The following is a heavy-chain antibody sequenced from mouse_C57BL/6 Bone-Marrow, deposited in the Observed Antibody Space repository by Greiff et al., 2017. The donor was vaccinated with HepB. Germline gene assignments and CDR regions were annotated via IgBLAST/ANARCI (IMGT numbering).Heavy chain of an antibody. Sequence: EVQLQESGGGLVQPGGSMKLSCVASGFTFSNYWMNWVRQSPEKGLEWVAQIRVKSDNYATHYAESVKGRFTISRDDSKSSVYLQMNNLRAEDTGIYYCTAYYYGSSYLYWYFDVWGTGTTVTVSS. CDR2: IRVKSDNYAT. J-gene: IGHJ1*03. CDR1: GFTFSNYW. CDR3: TAYYYGSSYLYWYFDV. V-gene: IGHV6-3*01. D-gene: IGHD1-1*01.